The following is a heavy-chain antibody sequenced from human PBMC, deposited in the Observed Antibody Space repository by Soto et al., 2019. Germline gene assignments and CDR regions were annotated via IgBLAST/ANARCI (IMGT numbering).Heavy chain of an antibody. Sequence: ASVKVSCKASGYTLTGYYMHWVRQAPGQGLEWMGWINPNSGGANYAQKFQGRVTMTRDTSISTAYMELSRLRSDDTAVYYCARDEYYYDSSGFPYYYGMDVWGQGTTVTVSS. CDR1: GYTLTGYY. D-gene: IGHD3-22*01. CDR3: ARDEYYYDSSGFPYYYGMDV. CDR2: INPNSGGA. V-gene: IGHV1-2*02. J-gene: IGHJ6*02.